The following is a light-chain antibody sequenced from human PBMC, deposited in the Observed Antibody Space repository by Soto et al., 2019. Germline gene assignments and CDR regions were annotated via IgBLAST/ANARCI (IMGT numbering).Light chain of an antibody. CDR3: QQRNTWPPIT. V-gene: IGKV3D-20*02. Sequence: EILLTQSPDTLSLSTGERATLSCRASQTVSSNYLAWCQQRPGQAPRLLIYDASRRASGVPARFSGSGSGTDFTLTISSLEPEDFAPYYCQQRNTWPPITFGQGTRLEIK. CDR2: DAS. CDR1: QTVSSNY. J-gene: IGKJ5*01.